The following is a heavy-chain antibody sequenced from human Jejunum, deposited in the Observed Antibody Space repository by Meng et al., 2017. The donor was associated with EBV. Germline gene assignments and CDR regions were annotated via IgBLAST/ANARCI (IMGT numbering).Heavy chain of an antibody. D-gene: IGHD1-14*01. J-gene: IGHJ4*02. Sequence: QVKVHQGGLGLLKPSETLPLICAVYDGSFSGYYWSWIRQPPGKGLEWIGEISDNEGTKYNPSLKSRVTVSLDTSKNQFSLRLSSVTAADTALYYCARGPDHSKQGYWGQGTLVTVSS. CDR3: ARGPDHSKQGY. CDR2: ISDNEGT. CDR1: DGSFSGYY. V-gene: IGHV4-34*01.